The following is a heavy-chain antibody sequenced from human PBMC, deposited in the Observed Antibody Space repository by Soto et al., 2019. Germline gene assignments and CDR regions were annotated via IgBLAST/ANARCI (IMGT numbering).Heavy chain of an antibody. V-gene: IGHV4-34*01. CDR3: ARHXSGTSCLPYHYYYGMGV. J-gene: IGHJ6*02. Sequence: KASETLSLTCAVYGESFSCYSWSWIRQPPGKGLEWITEINHSGSAIYNPSLKSRATISGDTSKNQFSLKVSSVTAADTAVYYCARHXSGTSCLPYHYYYGMGVWGQGTTVTVSS. CDR2: INHSGSA. CDR1: GESFSCYS. D-gene: IGHD2-2*01.